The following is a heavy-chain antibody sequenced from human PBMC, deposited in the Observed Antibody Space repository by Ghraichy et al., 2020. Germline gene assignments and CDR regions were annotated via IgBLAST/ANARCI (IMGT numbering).Heavy chain of an antibody. V-gene: IGHV3-7*01. CDR2: IKQDGSEK. CDR1: GFTFSSYW. Sequence: GGSLRLSCAASGFTFSSYWMSWVRQAPGKGLEWVANIKQDGSEKYYVDSVKGRFTISRDNAKNSLYLQMNSLRAEDTAVYYCARDPTRIRDNAFDIWGQGTMVTVSS. J-gene: IGHJ3*02. CDR3: ARDPTRIRDNAFDI. D-gene: IGHD2/OR15-2a*01.